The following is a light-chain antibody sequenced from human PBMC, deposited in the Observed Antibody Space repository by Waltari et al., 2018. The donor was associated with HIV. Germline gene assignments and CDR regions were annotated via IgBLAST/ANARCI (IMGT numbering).Light chain of an antibody. CDR3: AAWDDRLDGQGV. CDR1: RSNIGTNT. Sequence: QSVLTQPPSASGTPGQRVTISCSGTRSNIGTNTVNWYQIIPGTAPNLLIYSDNQRPSWVPDRFSGSRSGSSAAMAISGLQSEDEADYYCAAWDDRLDGQGVFGGGTTLTVL. J-gene: IGLJ3*02. V-gene: IGLV1-44*01. CDR2: SDN.